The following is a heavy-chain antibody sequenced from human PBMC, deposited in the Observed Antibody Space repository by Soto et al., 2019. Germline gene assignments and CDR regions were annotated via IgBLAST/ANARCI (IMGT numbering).Heavy chain of an antibody. CDR3: TRVSETYYYDISGYLRAFDI. CDR1: GFTFGDYA. D-gene: IGHD3-22*01. V-gene: IGHV3-49*03. J-gene: IGHJ3*02. Sequence: PGGSLRLSCTASGFTFGDYAMSWFRQAPGKGLEWVGFIRSKAYGGTTEYAPSVKGRFTISRYDSKRIAYLQMNSLKTEDTAVYYCTRVSETYYYDISGYLRAFDIWGQGTRVTV. CDR2: IRSKAYGGTT.